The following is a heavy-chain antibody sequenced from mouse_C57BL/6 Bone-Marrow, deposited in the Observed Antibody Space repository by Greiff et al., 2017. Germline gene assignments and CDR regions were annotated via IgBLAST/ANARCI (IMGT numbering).Heavy chain of an antibody. CDR3: ARHPYRGYFDY. D-gene: IGHD2-10*01. CDR1: GFTFSSYG. CDR2: ISSGGSYT. Sequence: DVHLVESGGDLVKPGGSLKLSCAASGFTFSSYGMSWVRQTPDKRLEWVATISSGGSYTYYPDSVKGRFTISRDNAKNTLYLQMSSLKSEDTAMYYCARHPYRGYFDYWGQGTTLTVSS. V-gene: IGHV5-6*01. J-gene: IGHJ2*01.